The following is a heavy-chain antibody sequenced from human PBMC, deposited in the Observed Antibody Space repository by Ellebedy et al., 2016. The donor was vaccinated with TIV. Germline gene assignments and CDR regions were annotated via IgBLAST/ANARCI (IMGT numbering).Heavy chain of an antibody. Sequence: GESLKISCSASGFSFSSYAMYWIRQAPGKGLEYVSAISSDGGSPFHADSVKGRFTISRDNSKSTLYLQMRSLRPEDTAVYYCVKWGYKYGFGDYWGQGTLVTVSS. J-gene: IGHJ4*02. CDR1: GFSFSSYA. D-gene: IGHD5-18*01. CDR3: VKWGYKYGFGDY. CDR2: ISSDGGSP. V-gene: IGHV3-64D*09.